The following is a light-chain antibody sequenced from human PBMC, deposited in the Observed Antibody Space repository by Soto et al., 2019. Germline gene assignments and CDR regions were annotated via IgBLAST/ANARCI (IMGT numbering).Light chain of an antibody. CDR3: TSSVGSGNWV. Sequence: QSALTQPPSASGSPGQSVTISCTGTSSDVGAYKYVSWYQQYPGKAPKLMIYEVSKRPSGVPDRFSGSKSGNTASLTVSGLQAEDEADYYCTSSVGSGNWVFGGGAKLTVL. J-gene: IGLJ3*02. CDR2: EVS. V-gene: IGLV2-8*01. CDR1: SSDVGAYKY.